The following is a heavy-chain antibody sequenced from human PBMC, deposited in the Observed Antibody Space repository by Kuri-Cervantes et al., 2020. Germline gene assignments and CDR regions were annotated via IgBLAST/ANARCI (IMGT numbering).Heavy chain of an antibody. CDR2: ITPFNGNT. CDR1: GYTFTYRY. Sequence: SVKVSCKASGYTFTYRYLHWVRQAPGQALEWMGWITPFNGNTNYAQKFQDRVTITRDRSMSTAYMELSRLRSDDTAVYYCARAPPIQLELRMTFDYWGQGTLVTVSS. V-gene: IGHV1-45*02. D-gene: IGHD1-7*01. J-gene: IGHJ4*02. CDR3: ARAPPIQLELRMTFDY.